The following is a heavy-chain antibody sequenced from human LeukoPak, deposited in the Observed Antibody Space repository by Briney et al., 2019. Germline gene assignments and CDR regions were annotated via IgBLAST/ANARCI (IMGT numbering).Heavy chain of an antibody. Sequence: GGSLRLSCAASGFTFDVSAMNWVRQAPGKGLEWVSASGNAGDTYYADSVKGRFTISRDNSKNTLYLQMNSLRAEDTAVYYCARDKDSGYDLQGNFDYWGQGTLVTVSS. D-gene: IGHD5-12*01. V-gene: IGHV3-23*01. CDR2: SGNAGDT. CDR1: GFTFDVSA. J-gene: IGHJ4*02. CDR3: ARDKDSGYDLQGNFDY.